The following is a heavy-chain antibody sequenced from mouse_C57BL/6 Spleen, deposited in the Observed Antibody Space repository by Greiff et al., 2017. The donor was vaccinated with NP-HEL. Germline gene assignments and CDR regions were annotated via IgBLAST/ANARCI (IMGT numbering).Heavy chain of an antibody. CDR3: ASPPYYGKTWFAY. J-gene: IGHJ3*01. CDR1: GFSLTSYG. V-gene: IGHV2-2*01. CDR2: IWSGGST. D-gene: IGHD2-10*01. Sequence: VKLVESGPGLVQPSQSLSITCTVSGFSLTSYGVHWVRQSPGKGLEWLGVIWSGGSTDYNAAFISRLSISKDNSKSQVFFKMNSLQADDTAIYYCASPPYYGKTWFAYWGQGTLVTVSA.